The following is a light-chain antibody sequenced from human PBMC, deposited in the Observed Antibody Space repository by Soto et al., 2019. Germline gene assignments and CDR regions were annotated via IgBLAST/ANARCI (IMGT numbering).Light chain of an antibody. Sequence: QSVLTQPPSASGTPGQRVTISCSGSSSNIGSNTVSWYQQLPGTAPKLLIYTNTQRPSGVPDRFSGSKFGTSASLAISGLQSEDEADYYCAAWDDSLNGQGVFGGGTKLTVL. V-gene: IGLV1-44*01. CDR1: SSNIGSNT. CDR2: TNT. J-gene: IGLJ3*02. CDR3: AAWDDSLNGQGV.